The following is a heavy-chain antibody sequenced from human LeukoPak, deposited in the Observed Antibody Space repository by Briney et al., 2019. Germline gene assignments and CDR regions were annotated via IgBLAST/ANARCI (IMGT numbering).Heavy chain of an antibody. V-gene: IGHV4-4*02. D-gene: IGHD2-2*03. CDR2: IYHSGST. Sequence: PSGTLSLTCAVSGGSISSSNWWSWVRQPPGKGLEWIGEIYHSGSTNYNPSLKSRVTISVDKSKNQFSLKLSSVTAADTAVYYCARQPFGYCCSTSCSNWGQGTLVTVSS. CDR1: GGSISSSNW. CDR3: ARQPFGYCCSTSCSN. J-gene: IGHJ4*02.